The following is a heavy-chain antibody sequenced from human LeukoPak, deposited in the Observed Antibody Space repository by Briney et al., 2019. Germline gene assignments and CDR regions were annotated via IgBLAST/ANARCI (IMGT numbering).Heavy chain of an antibody. CDR2: ITWNRDNI. Sequence: QTGGSLRLSCTVSGFTFDDYAMHWVRHTPGKGLEWVAGITWNRDNIGYGDSVKGRFTISRDNVKNVLYLQMNNLRAEDTAVYYCAPYFPDRGSWGQGTLVTVSS. D-gene: IGHD2/OR15-2a*01. V-gene: IGHV3-9*01. J-gene: IGHJ5*02. CDR1: GFTFDDYA. CDR3: APYFPDRGS.